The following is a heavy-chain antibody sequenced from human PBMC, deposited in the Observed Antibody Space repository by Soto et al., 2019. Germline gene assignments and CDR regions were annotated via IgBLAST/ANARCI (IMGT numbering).Heavy chain of an antibody. D-gene: IGHD4-17*01. CDR2: INYSGRT. CDR3: ARHFGNYGDWAFDF. J-gene: IGHJ4*02. Sequence: SETLSLTCSVAGGYISDSGHYWAWIRKPPGKGLEWIATINYSGRTYYNPSLRSRVTISVDTSRDQFSLNLNSVTAADTAVYYCARHFGNYGDWAFDFWGQGTLVTVSS. V-gene: IGHV4-39*01. CDR1: GGYISDSGHY.